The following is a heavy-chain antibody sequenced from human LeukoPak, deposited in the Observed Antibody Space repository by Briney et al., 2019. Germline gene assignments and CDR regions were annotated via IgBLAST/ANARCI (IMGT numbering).Heavy chain of an antibody. Sequence: GGSLRLSCAASGFIVRSNYMSWVRQAPGKGLEWVSGISGSGASIYYADSAKGRITISRDNSKNTLYLRMSSLRAEDTAVYYCAKEVSYDPRSGPIDCWGQGTLVTVSS. CDR3: AKEVSYDPRSGPIDC. D-gene: IGHD3-22*01. CDR1: GFIVRSNY. CDR2: ISGSGASI. V-gene: IGHV3-23*01. J-gene: IGHJ4*02.